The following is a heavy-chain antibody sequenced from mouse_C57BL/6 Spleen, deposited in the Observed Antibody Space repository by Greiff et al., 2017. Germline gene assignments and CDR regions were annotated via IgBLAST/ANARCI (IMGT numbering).Heavy chain of an antibody. V-gene: IGHV1-15*01. CDR3: TRTPYYYGSRGGFAY. D-gene: IGHD1-1*01. J-gene: IGHJ3*01. CDR1: GYTFTDYE. Sequence: VQLQQSGAELVRPGASVTLSCKASGYTFTDYEMHWVKQTPVHGLEWIGAIDPETGGTAYNQKFKGKAILTADKSSSTAYMELRSLTSEDSAVYYWTRTPYYYGSRGGFAYWGQGTLVTVSA. CDR2: IDPETGGT.